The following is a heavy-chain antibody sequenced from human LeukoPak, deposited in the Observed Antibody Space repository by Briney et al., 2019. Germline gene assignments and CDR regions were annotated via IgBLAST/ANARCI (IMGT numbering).Heavy chain of an antibody. CDR2: IISSGSTI. CDR3: ARDRITMVRGVIYYYYYGMDV. Sequence: GGSLILSCAASGFPFSDYYMSWIRQAPGKGLEWVSYIISSGSTIYYADSVKGRFTISRDNAKNSLYLQMNSLRAEDTAVYYCARDRITMVRGVIYYYYYGMDVWGQGTTVTVSS. J-gene: IGHJ6*02. CDR1: GFPFSDYY. V-gene: IGHV3-11*01. D-gene: IGHD3-10*01.